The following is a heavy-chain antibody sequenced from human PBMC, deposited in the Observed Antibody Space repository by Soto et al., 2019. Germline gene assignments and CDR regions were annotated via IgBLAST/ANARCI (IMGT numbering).Heavy chain of an antibody. Sequence: GVSLRLSCTASGFTFGDYAMSWFRQAPGKGLEWLGFIKSITYGGTTEYAASVKGRFTISRDDSKSIAYLQMNSLRAEDTAVYYCAKDAINSNWGSKGYYYYGMDVWGQGTTVTAP. D-gene: IGHD7-27*01. CDR3: AKDAINSNWGSKGYYYYGMDV. CDR2: IKSITYGGTT. J-gene: IGHJ6*02. CDR1: GFTFGDYA. V-gene: IGHV3-49*03.